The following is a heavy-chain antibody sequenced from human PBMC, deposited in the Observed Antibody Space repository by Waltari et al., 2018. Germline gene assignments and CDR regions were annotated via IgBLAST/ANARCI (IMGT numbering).Heavy chain of an antibody. V-gene: IGHV4-59*01. J-gene: IGHJ6*02. CDR3: ARTNFLGGMDV. Sequence: QVQLQETGPGLVKPSETLSLTCTVSGASISSFYWSWIRQPPGKGLEWIAYIFYSGSTSYNPSLKSRVTISVDTSKNQFSLNLRSLTAADTAVYYCARTNFLGGMDVWGQGTTVTVSS. CDR2: IFYSGST. CDR1: GASISSFY.